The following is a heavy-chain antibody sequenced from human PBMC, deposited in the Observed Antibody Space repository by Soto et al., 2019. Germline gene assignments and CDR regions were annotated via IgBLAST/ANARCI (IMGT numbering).Heavy chain of an antibody. CDR2: IGGTGNTT. CDR3: AGIRKLLFVS. D-gene: IGHD2-15*01. CDR1: GFTFRVYA. J-gene: IGHJ4*02. Sequence: VHLSESGGALVQPGGSLRLSCAASGFTFRVYAMSWFRQAPGGGLEWVSAIGGTGNTTYYADSVKGRFTIARDNSRDTLYLQMTSLRVEDTAVYYCAGIRKLLFVSWGQGTLVSVSS. V-gene: IGHV3-23*01.